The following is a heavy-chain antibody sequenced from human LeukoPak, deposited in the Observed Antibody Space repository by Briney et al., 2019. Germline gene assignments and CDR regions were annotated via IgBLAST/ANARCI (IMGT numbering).Heavy chain of an antibody. CDR3: AKDPNGDYIGAFDI. V-gene: IGHV3-23*01. D-gene: IGHD4-17*01. J-gene: IGHJ3*02. Sequence: GGSLRLSCAASGLTFSNYAMMWLRQAPGKGLEWVSAITGSGGWALYADSVKGRFTISRDNSKNTLYLQMSSLRAEDTAVYYCAKDPNGDYIGAFDIWGQGTMVTVSS. CDR2: ITGSGGWA. CDR1: GLTFSNYA.